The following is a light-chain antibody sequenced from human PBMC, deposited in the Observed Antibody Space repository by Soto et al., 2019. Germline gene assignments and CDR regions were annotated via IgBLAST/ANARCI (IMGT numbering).Light chain of an antibody. Sequence: QAVVTQPASVSGSPGQSITISCIGTISDVGGYDYVSWYQQHPGKAPKVIIYEVSHRPSGVSYRFSGSKSGNTASLTISGLQAEDEADYYCSSYTDSSGRVFGGGTQLTVL. V-gene: IGLV2-14*01. CDR2: EVS. CDR1: ISDVGGYDY. CDR3: SSYTDSSGRV. J-gene: IGLJ3*02.